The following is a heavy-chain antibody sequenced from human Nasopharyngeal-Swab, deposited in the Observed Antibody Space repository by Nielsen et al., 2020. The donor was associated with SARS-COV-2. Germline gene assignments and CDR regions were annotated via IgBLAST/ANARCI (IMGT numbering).Heavy chain of an antibody. J-gene: IGHJ5*02. CDR3: ARMYYDFWSGYYEVYNWFDP. Sequence: REAPGKGLEWSGSIYYSGSTNYNPSLKSGVTIYVDTSKNQFSLKLSSVTAADTAVYYCARMYYDFWSGYYEVYNWFDPWGQGTLVTVSS. V-gene: IGHV4-39*01. CDR2: IYYSGST. D-gene: IGHD3-3*01.